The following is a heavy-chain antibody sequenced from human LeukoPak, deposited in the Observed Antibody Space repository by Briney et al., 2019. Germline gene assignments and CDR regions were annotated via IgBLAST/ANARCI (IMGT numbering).Heavy chain of an antibody. Sequence: GGSLRLSCAASGFTFSSYSMNWVRQAPGKGLEWVSSISSSSYIYYADSVKGRFTISRDNAKNSLYLQMNSLRAEDTAVYYCAKEPQDIVVVVAATHYGMDVWGQGTTVTVSS. D-gene: IGHD2-15*01. CDR2: ISSSSYI. CDR1: GFTFSSYS. J-gene: IGHJ6*02. V-gene: IGHV3-21*01. CDR3: AKEPQDIVVVVAATHYGMDV.